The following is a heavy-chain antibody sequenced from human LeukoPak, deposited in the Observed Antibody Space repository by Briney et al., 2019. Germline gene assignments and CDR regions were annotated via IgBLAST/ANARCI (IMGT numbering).Heavy chain of an antibody. CDR1: GFTFSSYA. CDR3: ARDLGFGELYHGMDV. D-gene: IGHD3-10*01. Sequence: GGSLRLSCAASGFTFSSYAMHWVRQAPGKGLEWVAVISYDGSSKYYADSVKGRFTISRDNSKNTLYLQMNSLRAEDTAVYYCARDLGFGELYHGMDVWGQGTTVTVSS. J-gene: IGHJ6*02. CDR2: ISYDGSSK. V-gene: IGHV3-30-3*01.